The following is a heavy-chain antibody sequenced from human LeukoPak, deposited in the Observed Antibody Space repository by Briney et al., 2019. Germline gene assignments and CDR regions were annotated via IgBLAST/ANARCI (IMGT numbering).Heavy chain of an antibody. D-gene: IGHD3-3*01. Sequence: ASVKVSCKASGYTFTSYDINWVRQATGQGLEWMGWMNPNSGNTGYAQKFQGRVTMTRNTSISTAYMELSSLRSEDTAVYYCARVSSGDRDDFWSGYYPLYYYYGMDVWGQGTTVTVSS. CDR2: MNPNSGNT. CDR1: GYTFTSYD. J-gene: IGHJ6*02. CDR3: ARVSSGDRDDFWSGYYPLYYYYGMDV. V-gene: IGHV1-8*01.